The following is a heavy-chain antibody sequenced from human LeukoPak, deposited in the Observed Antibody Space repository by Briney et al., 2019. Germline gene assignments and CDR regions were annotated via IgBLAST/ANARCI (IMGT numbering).Heavy chain of an antibody. CDR2: ISGSSSHI. J-gene: IGHJ4*02. V-gene: IGHV3-21*01. D-gene: IGHD4-17*01. Sequence: GGSLRLSCATSGFTFSNSGMTWVRLAPGEGLEWVSSISGSSSHIYYADSVKGRFTISRDNAKNSLYLQMNSLRDEDTAVYYCARDYGDSGEYFDYWGQGTLVTVSS. CDR3: ARDYGDSGEYFDY. CDR1: GFTFSNSG.